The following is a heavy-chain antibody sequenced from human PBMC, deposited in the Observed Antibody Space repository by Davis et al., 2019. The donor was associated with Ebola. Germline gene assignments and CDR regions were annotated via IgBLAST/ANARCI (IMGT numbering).Heavy chain of an antibody. CDR1: GASISSYY. V-gene: IGHV4-59*01. D-gene: IGHD3-16*02. Sequence: SETLSPTCTVSGASISSYYWSWIRQLPGKALEWIGYLYHSGSTNYNPSLKSRVTISVDTSKNQFSLKLSSVTAAATAVYYCARVHHPITFGGVIVNYGMDVWGQGTTVTVSS. CDR2: LYHSGST. CDR3: ARVHHPITFGGVIVNYGMDV. J-gene: IGHJ6*02.